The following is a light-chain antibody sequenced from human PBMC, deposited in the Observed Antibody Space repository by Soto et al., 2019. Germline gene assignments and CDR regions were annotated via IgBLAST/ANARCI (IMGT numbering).Light chain of an antibody. CDR2: EAS. CDR1: QSVSSSY. Sequence: EIVLTQSPGTLSLSPGERATLSCRASQSVSSSYLAWYQQKPGQPPRLLISEASTRATGIPDRFSGSGSGTDFTLPISSLEPEDFAGYYCPQYGRSPPSWTFGQGTKVEI. CDR3: PQYGRSPPSWT. J-gene: IGKJ1*01. V-gene: IGKV3-20*01.